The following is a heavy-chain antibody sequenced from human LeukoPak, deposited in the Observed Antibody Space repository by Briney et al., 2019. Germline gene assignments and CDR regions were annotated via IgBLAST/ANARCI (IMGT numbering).Heavy chain of an antibody. CDR1: GGSISTISYF. D-gene: IGHD3-10*01. V-gene: IGHV4-61*02. CDR2: IYPSGST. J-gene: IGHJ5*01. Sequence: SGTLSLTCADSGGSISTISYFWTWIRQPAGKGLEWIGRIYPSGSTNYNPSLKSRVTISLDTSKNQLSLKLSSVTAADTAVYYCARGGTRFGEFHSWGQGTLVTVSS. CDR3: ARGGTRFGEFHS.